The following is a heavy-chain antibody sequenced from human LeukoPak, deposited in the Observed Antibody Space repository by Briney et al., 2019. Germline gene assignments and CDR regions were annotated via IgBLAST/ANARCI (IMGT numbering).Heavy chain of an antibody. V-gene: IGHV3-30*18. D-gene: IGHD3-16*01. CDR3: AKDRNVWGNGAFDI. J-gene: IGHJ3*02. CDR1: GFTFSSYG. CDR2: ISYDGSNK. Sequence: GRSLRLSCAASGFTFSSYGMHWVRQAPGKGLEWVAVISYDGSNKYYADSVKGRFTISRDNSKNTLYLQMNSPRAEDTAVYYCAKDRNVWGNGAFDIWGQGTMVTVSS.